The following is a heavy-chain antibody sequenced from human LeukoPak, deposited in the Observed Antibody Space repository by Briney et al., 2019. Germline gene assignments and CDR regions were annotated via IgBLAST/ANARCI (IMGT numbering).Heavy chain of an antibody. V-gene: IGHV4-39*01. CDR3: ARTIYDILTGYYLFDY. CDR2: IYYSGST. Sequence: PSETLSLTCTVSGGSISSSSYYWGWIRQPPGKGLEWIGSIYYSGSTYYNPSLKSRVTISVDTSKNQFSLKLSSVTAADTAVYYCARTIYDILTGYYLFDYWGQGTLVTVSS. J-gene: IGHJ4*02. CDR1: GGSISSSSYY. D-gene: IGHD3-9*01.